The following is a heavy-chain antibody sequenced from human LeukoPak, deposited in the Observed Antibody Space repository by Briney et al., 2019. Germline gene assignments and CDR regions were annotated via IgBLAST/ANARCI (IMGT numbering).Heavy chain of an antibody. CDR1: GFTFSSYA. V-gene: IGHV3-23*05. CDR3: ASRSGRASGSSIHYFDY. Sequence: PGGSLRLSCAASGFTFSSYAMNRVRQTPGKGLEWISSIVHSGTNIYYADSVKGRFTISRDNSKNTLYLQMNSLRAEDTAVYYCASRSGRASGSSIHYFDYWGQGTLVTVSS. D-gene: IGHD1-26*01. CDR2: IVHSGTNI. J-gene: IGHJ4*02.